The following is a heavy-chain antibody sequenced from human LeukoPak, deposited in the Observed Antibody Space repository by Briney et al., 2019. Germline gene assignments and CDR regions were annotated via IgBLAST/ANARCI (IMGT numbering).Heavy chain of an antibody. Sequence: ASDKVAFKESGYSCTSYAINWVRQARAQGLELKGWISTYNGNTNNEQKLQGRVSMNTDASSTTAYMELTSARAEDYTAYYCAGVGAPVYYCYMDVWGTGTAVTVS. CDR1: GYSCTSYA. V-gene: IGHV1-18*01. D-gene: IGHD1-26*01. J-gene: IGHJ6*03. CDR2: ISTYNGNT. CDR3: AGVGAPVYYCYMDV.